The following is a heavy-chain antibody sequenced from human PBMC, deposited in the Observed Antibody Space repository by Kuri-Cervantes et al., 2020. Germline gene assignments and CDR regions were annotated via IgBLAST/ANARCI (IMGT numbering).Heavy chain of an antibody. D-gene: IGHD2-2*01. CDR2: IYHSGST. V-gene: IGHV4-4*02. J-gene: IGHJ4*02. Sequence: SETLSLTCAVSGASISSSNWWSWVRQPPGKGLEWIGEIYHSGSTNYNPSLKSRVTISVDTSKNQFSLKLSSVTAADTAVYYCARGRDIVVVPAYGLIFDYWGQGTLVTVSS. CDR3: ARGRDIVVVPAYGLIFDY. CDR1: GASISSSNW.